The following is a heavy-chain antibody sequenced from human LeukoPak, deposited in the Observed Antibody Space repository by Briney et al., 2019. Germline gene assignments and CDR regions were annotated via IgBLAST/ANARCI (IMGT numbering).Heavy chain of an antibody. Sequence: SETLSLTCTVSGDSISSYYWSWIRQPPGKGLEWTAYIDYSGSTHYNPSHKSRVTMSVDTSKNQFFLKLSSVTAADTAVYYCAKHGGSWTFDSWGQGTLVTVSS. J-gene: IGHJ4*02. CDR3: AKHGGSWTFDS. V-gene: IGHV4-59*08. CDR1: GDSISSYY. CDR2: IDYSGST. D-gene: IGHD6-13*01.